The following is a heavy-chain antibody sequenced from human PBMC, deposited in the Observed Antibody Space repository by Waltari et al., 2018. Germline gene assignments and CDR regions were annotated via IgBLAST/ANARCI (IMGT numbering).Heavy chain of an antibody. V-gene: IGHV1-2*02. CDR3: ARDVYGTEAAFDY. CDR2: INPNSGVT. CDR1: GYSFIDFY. Sequence: QVQLVQSGAEVKKPGASVKVSCKASGYSFIDFYIHWLRQTPGQGLEWMGWINPNSGVTKYAQKFQGRVTMAWDTSISAAYMELSRLTSDDAAVYYCARDVYGTEAAFDYWAQGTLVTVSS. J-gene: IGHJ4*02. D-gene: IGHD1-1*01.